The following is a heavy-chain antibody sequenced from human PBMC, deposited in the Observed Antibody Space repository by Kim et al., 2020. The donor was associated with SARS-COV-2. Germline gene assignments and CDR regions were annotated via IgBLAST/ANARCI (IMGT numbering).Heavy chain of an antibody. D-gene: IGHD6-13*01. V-gene: IGHV1-46*01. CDR2: FNPRGLST. CDR3: ARQAAAITAAYFYYAMDV. J-gene: IGHJ6*02. CDR1: GYTFTKYY. Sequence: ASVKVSCTTSGYTFTKYYIHWVRQAPGEGLEWMGIFNPRGLSTSYARKFQGRVSMAGDTSTSTVYMDLSSLRSDDTAVYYCARQAAAITAAYFYYAMDVWGQGTTVTVSS.